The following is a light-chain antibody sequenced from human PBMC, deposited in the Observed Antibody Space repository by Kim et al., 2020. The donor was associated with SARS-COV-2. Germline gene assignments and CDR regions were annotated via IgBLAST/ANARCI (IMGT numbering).Light chain of an antibody. CDR2: SND. J-gene: IGLJ3*02. V-gene: IGLV1-47*01. CDR1: SSNIGSNS. CDR3: AAWGDDSLSVNWV. Sequence: QPVLTQPPSASGTPGQRVTISCSGSSSNIGSNSVFWYQHLPGTAPKLLIQSNDQRPPGVPDRFSGSKSGTSASLAISGLRSEDEADYYCAAWGDDSLSVNWVFGGGTKLTVL.